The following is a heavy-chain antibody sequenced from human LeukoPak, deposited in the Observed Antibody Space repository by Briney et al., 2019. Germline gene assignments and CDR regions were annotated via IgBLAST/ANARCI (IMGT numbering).Heavy chain of an antibody. CDR2: IYHSGST. V-gene: IGHV4-30-2*01. Sequence: PSETLSLTCAVSGGSISSGGYSWSWIRQPPGKGLEWIGYIYHSGSTYYNPSLKSRVTISVDTSKNQFSLKLSSVTAADTAVYYCARGQTIVGATGDFWGQGTLVTVSS. CDR3: ARGQTIVGATGDF. J-gene: IGHJ4*02. CDR1: GGSISSGGYS. D-gene: IGHD1-26*01.